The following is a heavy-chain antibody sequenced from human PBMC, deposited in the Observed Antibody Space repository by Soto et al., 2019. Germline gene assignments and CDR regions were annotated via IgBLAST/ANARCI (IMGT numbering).Heavy chain of an antibody. CDR1: GFTLSDFW. J-gene: IGHJ5*02. Sequence: EVQLVESGGGLVQPGGSPRLSCAASGFTLSDFWMHWVRQAPGKGLVWLSRIKNDGSETDYADSVKGRFIISRDNAKNTLYLQMNNLRVEDTAVYYCARDYHGSGNPWGQGTLVTVSS. CDR3: ARDYHGSGNP. V-gene: IGHV3-74*01. CDR2: IKNDGSET. D-gene: IGHD3-10*01.